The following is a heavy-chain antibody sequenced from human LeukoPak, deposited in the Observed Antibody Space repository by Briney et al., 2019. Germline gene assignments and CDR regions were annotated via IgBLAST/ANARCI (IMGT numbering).Heavy chain of an antibody. D-gene: IGHD3-10*01. J-gene: IGHJ5*02. CDR1: GFSLSTSGVG. CDR2: IYWDDDK. Sequence: SGPTLVNPTQTLTLTCTFSGFSLSTSGVGVGWIRQPPGKALEWLALIYWDDDKRYSPSLKSRLTITKDTSKNQVVLTMTNMDPVDTATYYCARTPITMVRGPNWFDPWGQGTLVTVSS. V-gene: IGHV2-5*02. CDR3: ARTPITMVRGPNWFDP.